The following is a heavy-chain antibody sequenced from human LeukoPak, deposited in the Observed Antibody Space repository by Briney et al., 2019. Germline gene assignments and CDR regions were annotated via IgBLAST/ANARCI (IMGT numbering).Heavy chain of an antibody. J-gene: IGHJ6*03. V-gene: IGHV3-53*01. Sequence: GGSLRLSCAPSGFTVRSNYMTWVRQAPGKGLEWVSILHTDGSSCYADSVKGRFTISRDISKNTVSLHMTSLRAEDTAVYYCARVRITMVRGSNSFYYMDVWGKGTTVTVSS. D-gene: IGHD3-10*01. CDR3: ARVRITMVRGSNSFYYMDV. CDR1: GFTVRSNY. CDR2: LHTDGSS.